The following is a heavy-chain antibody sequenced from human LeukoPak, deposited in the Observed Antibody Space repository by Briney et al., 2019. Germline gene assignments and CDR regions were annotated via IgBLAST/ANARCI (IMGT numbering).Heavy chain of an antibody. V-gene: IGHV3-7*01. D-gene: IGHD6-19*01. CDR2: IKQDGSEK. J-gene: IGHJ4*02. CDR1: GFSFSSYW. CDR3: ARGFRGWYAEGFDY. Sequence: GGSLRLSCAASGFSFSSYWMSWVRQAPGKGLEWVANIKQDGSEKYYVDSVKGRFTISRDNAKNSLYLQMYSLRAEDTAVYYCARGFRGWYAEGFDYWGQGTVVTVSS.